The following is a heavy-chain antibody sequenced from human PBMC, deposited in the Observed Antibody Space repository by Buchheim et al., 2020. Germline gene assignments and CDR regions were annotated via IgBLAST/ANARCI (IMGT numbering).Heavy chain of an antibody. CDR3: ARVGGYCSSTSCSPRGIAARRTPSTDHWFDP. D-gene: IGHD2-2*01. CDR2: IYYSGST. Sequence: QVQLQESGPGLVKPSQTLSLTCTVSGGSISSGGYYWSWIRQHPGKGLEWLGYIYYSGSTYYNPSLKSRVTISVDTSKNQFSLKLSSVTAADTAVYYCARVGGYCSSTSCSPRGIAARRTPSTDHWFDPWGQGTL. V-gene: IGHV4-31*03. CDR1: GGSISSGGYY. J-gene: IGHJ5*02.